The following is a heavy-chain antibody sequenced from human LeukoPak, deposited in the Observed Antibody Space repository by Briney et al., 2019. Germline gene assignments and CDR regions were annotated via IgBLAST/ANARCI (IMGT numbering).Heavy chain of an antibody. J-gene: IGHJ4*02. CDR3: ARIRNYYDSSGYPSDY. CDR1: GYTFTGYY. Sequence: ASVKVSCKASGYTFTGYYMHWVRQAPGQGLEWMGRINPNSGGTNYAKKFQGRVTMTRDTSISTAYMELSRLRSDDTAVYYCARIRNYYDSSGYPSDYWGQGTLVTVSS. D-gene: IGHD3-22*01. V-gene: IGHV1-2*06. CDR2: INPNSGGT.